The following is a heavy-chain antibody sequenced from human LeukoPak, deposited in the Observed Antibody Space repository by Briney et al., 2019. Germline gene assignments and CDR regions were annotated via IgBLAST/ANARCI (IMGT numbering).Heavy chain of an antibody. CDR1: GYTFTSYG. CDR2: ISAYNGNT. Sequence: ASVKVSCKASGYTFTSYGISWVRQAPGQGLEWMGWISAYNGNTNYAQKLQGRVTMTTDTSTSTAYMELRSLRSDDTAVYYCARGTDSVYYDFWSGYYTYYYYGMDVWGQGTTVTVSS. J-gene: IGHJ6*02. D-gene: IGHD3-3*01. V-gene: IGHV1-18*01. CDR3: ARGTDSVYYDFWSGYYTYYYYGMDV.